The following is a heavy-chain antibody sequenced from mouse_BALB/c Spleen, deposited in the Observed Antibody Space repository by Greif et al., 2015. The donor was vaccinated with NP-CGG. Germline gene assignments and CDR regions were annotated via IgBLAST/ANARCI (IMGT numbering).Heavy chain of an antibody. V-gene: IGHV14-3*02. J-gene: IGHJ2*01. CDR2: IDPANGNT. D-gene: IGHD2-4*01. CDR1: GFNIKDTY. CDR3: ARFDYDNFDY. Sequence: VQLQQSGAELVKPGASVKLSCTASGFNIKDTYMHWVKQRPEQGLEWIGRIDPANGNTKYDPKFQGKATITADTSSDTAYLQLISLTSEDTAVYYCARFDYDNFDYWGQGTTLTVSS.